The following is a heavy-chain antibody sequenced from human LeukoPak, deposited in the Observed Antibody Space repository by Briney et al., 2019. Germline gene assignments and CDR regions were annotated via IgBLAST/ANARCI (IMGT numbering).Heavy chain of an antibody. CDR1: GYTFTSYY. Sequence: GASVKVSCKASGYTFTSYYMHWVRQAPGQGLEWMGIINPSGGSTSYGQKFQGRVTMTRDMSTSTVYMELSSLRSEDTAVYYCARAYSPYSSGWYGPPGYYYMDVWGKGTTVTVSS. D-gene: IGHD6-19*01. CDR2: INPSGGST. V-gene: IGHV1-46*01. J-gene: IGHJ6*03. CDR3: ARAYSPYSSGWYGPPGYYYMDV.